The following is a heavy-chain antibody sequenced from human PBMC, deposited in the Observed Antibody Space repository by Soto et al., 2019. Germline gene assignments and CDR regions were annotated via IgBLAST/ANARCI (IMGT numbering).Heavy chain of an antibody. CDR3: AHRRTVPSYGYQQPQDSIDI. CDR1: GFSLSTSGVG. V-gene: IGHV2-5*02. CDR2: IYWDDDK. Sequence: ESGPTLVNPTQTLTLPCTFSGFSLSTSGVGVGWIRQPPGKALEWLALIYWDDDKRYSPSLKSRLTITKDTSKNQVVLTMTNMDPVDTTTYSCAHRRTVPSYGYQQPQDSIDIWGQETMVTVSS. D-gene: IGHD2-2*01. J-gene: IGHJ3*02.